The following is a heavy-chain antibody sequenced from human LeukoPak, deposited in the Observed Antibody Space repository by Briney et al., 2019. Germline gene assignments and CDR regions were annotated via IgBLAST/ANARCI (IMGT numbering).Heavy chain of an antibody. CDR3: AKDGAQYCGGDCYQYYFDY. CDR2: ISGGGGSI. J-gene: IGHJ4*02. CDR1: GFTFSSYG. Sequence: GGSLRLSCAASGFTFSSYGMHWVRQAPGKGLEWVSGISGGGGSIYYADSVKGRFTISSDNSKNTLYLQMNSLRAEDTAVYYCAKDGAQYCGGDCYQYYFDYWGQGTLVTVSS. D-gene: IGHD2-21*02. V-gene: IGHV3-23*01.